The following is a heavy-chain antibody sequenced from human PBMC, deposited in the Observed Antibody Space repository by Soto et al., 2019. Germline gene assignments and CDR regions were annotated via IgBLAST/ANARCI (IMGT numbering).Heavy chain of an antibody. J-gene: IGHJ4*02. D-gene: IGHD6-13*01. CDR2: TYYSGST. V-gene: IGHV4-59*01. CDR1: GGSMIAYY. CDR3: ARVRGTAGKRYFDY. Sequence: SETLSLTCTVSGGSMIAYYWNWMRQPPGRGLQWIGYTYYSGSTTYNPSLKSRVTISVDSSKNQFSLKLDSVTPADTAVYYCARVRGTAGKRYFDYWGPGTLVTVSS.